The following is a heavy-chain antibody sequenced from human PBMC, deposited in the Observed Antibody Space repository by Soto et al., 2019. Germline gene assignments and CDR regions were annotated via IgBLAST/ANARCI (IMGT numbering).Heavy chain of an antibody. CDR3: AGLCLRNLCQ. Sequence: SETLSLTCVVSGDSIASSYWWSWVRQPPGKGLEWIGEIYHSGTTNYNPSLKSRVTILQDKSNNQFSLRLDSVTAADTAVYYWAGLCLRNLCQGGQGTLVTVSS. CDR2: IYHSGTT. D-gene: IGHD3-16*01. V-gene: IGHV4-4*02. J-gene: IGHJ4*02. CDR1: GDSIASSYW.